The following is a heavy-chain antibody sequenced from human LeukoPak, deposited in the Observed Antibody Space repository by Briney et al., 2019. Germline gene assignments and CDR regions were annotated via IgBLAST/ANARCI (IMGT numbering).Heavy chain of an antibody. Sequence: GGSLRLSCAASDAMHWVRQGPGKGLEWVSGISWNSGSIGYADSVKGRFTISRDNAKNSLYLEMNSLRAEDTALYYCAKDMRSRSSITTNWFGPWGQGTLVTVSS. V-gene: IGHV3-9*01. J-gene: IGHJ5*02. CDR2: ISWNSGSI. D-gene: IGHD6-13*01. CDR3: AKDMRSRSSITTNWFGP. CDR1: DA.